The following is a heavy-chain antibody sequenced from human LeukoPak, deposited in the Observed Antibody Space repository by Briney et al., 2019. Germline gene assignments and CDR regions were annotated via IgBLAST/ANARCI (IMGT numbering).Heavy chain of an antibody. CDR2: ISGSGGST. V-gene: IGHV3-23*01. CDR3: AKYYYDSSGYYYFDY. Sequence: GGSLRLSCAASGFTFSSYAMSWVRQAPGKGLEWVSAISGSGGSTYYADSVKGRFTISRDNSKNTLYLQMNSLRAEDTAVYYCAKYYYDSSGYYYFDYWGQGTLFTVSS. D-gene: IGHD3-22*01. CDR1: GFTFSSYA. J-gene: IGHJ4*02.